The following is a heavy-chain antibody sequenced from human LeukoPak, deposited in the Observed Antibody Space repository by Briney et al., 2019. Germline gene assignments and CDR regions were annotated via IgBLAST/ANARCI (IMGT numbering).Heavy chain of an antibody. V-gene: IGHV3-48*03. J-gene: IGHJ4*02. CDR3: VRGRLLRSTKYFDY. CDR1: GFPVNKYE. Sequence: PGGSLRLSCAASGFPVNKYEMHWVRQAPGKGLEWVSYIDAGATSTNYADSVWGRFTLSRDNAQNSVRLQMNSPRDEDTAVYYCVRGRLLRSTKYFDYWGQGALVTVSS. CDR2: IDAGATST. D-gene: IGHD5-12*01.